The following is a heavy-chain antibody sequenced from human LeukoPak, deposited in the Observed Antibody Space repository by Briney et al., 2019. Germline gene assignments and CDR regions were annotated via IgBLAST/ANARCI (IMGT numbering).Heavy chain of an antibody. CDR2: INHSGST. CDR1: GGSFSGYY. J-gene: IGHJ6*03. Sequence: SETLSLTCAVYGGSFSGYYWSWIRQPPGKGLEWIGEINHSGSTNYNPSLKSRVTISVDTSKNQFSLKLSSVTAADTAVYYCARVGYSSSWYLLSSGYYYYMDVWGKGTTVTVSS. V-gene: IGHV4-34*01. D-gene: IGHD6-13*01. CDR3: ARVGYSSSWYLLSSGYYYYMDV.